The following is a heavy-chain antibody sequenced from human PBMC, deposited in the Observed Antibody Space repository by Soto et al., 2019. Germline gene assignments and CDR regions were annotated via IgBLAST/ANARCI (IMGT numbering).Heavy chain of an antibody. CDR1: GFTFSSYW. CDR3: ASSPHKDSRPDY. D-gene: IGHD3-22*01. Sequence: TGGSLRLSCAASGFTFSSYWMSWVRQAPGRGLEWMANIKYDGSEKYYVDSVKGRLTISRDNAKNSLYLQMNSLRAEDTAAYYCASSPHKDSRPDYWGQGTLVTVSS. V-gene: IGHV3-7*03. J-gene: IGHJ4*02. CDR2: IKYDGSEK.